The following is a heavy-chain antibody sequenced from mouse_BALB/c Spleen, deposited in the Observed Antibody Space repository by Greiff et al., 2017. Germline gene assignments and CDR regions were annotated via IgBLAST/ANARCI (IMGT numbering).Heavy chain of an antibody. D-gene: IGHD2-3*01. CDR2: INPGSGGT. V-gene: IGHV1-54*03. CDR3: ATAHDGYFSWFAY. Sequence: VQLQQSGAELVRPGTSVKVSCKASGYAFTNYLLEWVTQRPGQGLEWFGVINPGSGGTNYNEKFKGKATLTADKSSSTAYMQLSSLTSDDSAVYFFATAHDGYFSWFAYWGQGTLVTVSA. J-gene: IGHJ3*01. CDR1: GYAFTNYL.